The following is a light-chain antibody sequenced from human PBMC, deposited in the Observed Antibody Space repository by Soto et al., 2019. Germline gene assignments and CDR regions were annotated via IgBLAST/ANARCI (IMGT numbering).Light chain of an antibody. J-gene: IGKJ1*01. Sequence: PGDRATLSCRASQSVSSSYLVWYQQKPGQAPRLLIYGASNRATGIPDRFSGSGSGTDFTLTISRLEPEDFAVYYCQQYCSTPTFGQGTKVDIK. V-gene: IGKV3-20*01. CDR3: QQYCSTPT. CDR1: QSVSSSY. CDR2: GAS.